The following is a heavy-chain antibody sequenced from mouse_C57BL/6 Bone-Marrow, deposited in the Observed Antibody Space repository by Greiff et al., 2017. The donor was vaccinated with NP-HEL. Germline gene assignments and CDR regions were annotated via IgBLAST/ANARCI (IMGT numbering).Heavy chain of an antibody. CDR1: GYTFTNYW. J-gene: IGHJ3*01. Sequence: QVQLQQSGAELVRPGTSVKMSCKASGYTFTNYWIGWAEQRPGHGLEWIGDIYPGGGYTNYSEKFKGKATLTADKSSSTAYMQFSSLTSEDSAVYYCARAYGSSYVGFAYWGQGTLVTVSA. D-gene: IGHD1-1*01. V-gene: IGHV1-63*01. CDR2: IYPGGGYT. CDR3: ARAYGSSYVGFAY.